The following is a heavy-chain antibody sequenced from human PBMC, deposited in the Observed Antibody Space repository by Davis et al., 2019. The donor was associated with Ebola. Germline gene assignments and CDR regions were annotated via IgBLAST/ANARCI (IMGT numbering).Heavy chain of an antibody. CDR2: TVPIFHNS. CDR1: GGPFSGSA. CDR3: AREAFGAFDF. D-gene: IGHD3-3*01. Sequence: AASVKVFCKASGGPFSGSAFSWVRQAPGQGLEWLGNTVPIFHNSDYAQKFRDRVTISADESTNTVYLEMRELTHEDTALYFCAREAFGAFDFWGQGTPVTVSS. J-gene: IGHJ4*02. V-gene: IGHV1-69*13.